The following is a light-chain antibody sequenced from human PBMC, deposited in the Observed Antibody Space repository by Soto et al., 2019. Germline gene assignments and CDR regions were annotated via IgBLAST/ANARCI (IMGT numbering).Light chain of an antibody. Sequence: QSALTQPPSASGSPGQSVTISCTGTRSDVGDYNYVSWYQQHPGKAPKLLIYEVTKRPSGAPDRFSGSKSANTASLTVSGLQAEDEADYYCSSYAGSDNFEVFGGGTKVTVL. J-gene: IGLJ2*01. CDR2: EVT. CDR3: SSYAGSDNFEV. V-gene: IGLV2-8*01. CDR1: RSDVGDYNY.